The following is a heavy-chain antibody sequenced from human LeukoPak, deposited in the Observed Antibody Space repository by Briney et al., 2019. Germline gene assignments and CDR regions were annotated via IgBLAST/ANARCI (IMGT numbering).Heavy chain of an antibody. Sequence: ASVKVSCKASGYTFTSHYVHWVRQAPGQGLEWMGIIHPSGGNPRSTENFQGRVTMPRDTSTSTVYLELRSLTSQDTAVYYCARDCSSTACQGPVLDFWGQGTLVTVSS. CDR3: ARDCSSTACQGPVLDF. D-gene: IGHD6-13*01. J-gene: IGHJ4*02. CDR2: IHPSGGNP. CDR1: GYTFTSHY. V-gene: IGHV1-46*01.